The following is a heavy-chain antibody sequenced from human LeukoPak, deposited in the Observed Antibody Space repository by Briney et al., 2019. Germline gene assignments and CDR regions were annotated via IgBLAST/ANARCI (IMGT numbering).Heavy chain of an antibody. CDR3: AKDIGDGYNQPHYFDY. CDR2: ISWNSGSI. V-gene: IGHV3-9*01. CDR1: GFTFDDYA. Sequence: GGSLRLSCAASGFTFDDYAMHWVRQAPGKGLEWVSGISWNSGSIGYADSVKGRFTISRDNAKNSLYLQMNSLRAEDTALYYCAKDIGDGYNQPHYFDYWGQGTLVTVSS. J-gene: IGHJ4*02. D-gene: IGHD5-24*01.